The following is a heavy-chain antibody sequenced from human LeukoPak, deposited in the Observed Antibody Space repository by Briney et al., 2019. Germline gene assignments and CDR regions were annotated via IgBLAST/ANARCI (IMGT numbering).Heavy chain of an antibody. CDR1: GFTFSDYW. CDR2: MNSDGSST. Sequence: GGSLRLSCAASGFTFSDYWMHWVRQVPGKGLVWVSRMNSDGSSTAYADSVKGRFTISRANAKNTLYLQMNSLRAEDTSVYYCAREGFRAGEYYFDHWGQGTLVTVSS. D-gene: IGHD3-10*01. V-gene: IGHV3-74*01. CDR3: AREGFRAGEYYFDH. J-gene: IGHJ4*02.